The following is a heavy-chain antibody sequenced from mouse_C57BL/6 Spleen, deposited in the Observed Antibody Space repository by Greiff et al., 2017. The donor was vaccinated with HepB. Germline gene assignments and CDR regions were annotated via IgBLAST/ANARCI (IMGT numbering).Heavy chain of an antibody. V-gene: IGHV1-50*01. Sequence: QVQLQQPGAELVKPGASVKLSCKASGYTFTSYWMQWVKQRPGQGLEWIGEIDPSDSYTNYNQKFKAKATLTVDTSSSTAYMQLSSLTSEDSAVYYCARSSITTVYFDYWGQGTTLTVSS. CDR3: ARSSITTVYFDY. CDR2: IDPSDSYT. J-gene: IGHJ2*01. CDR1: GYTFTSYW. D-gene: IGHD1-1*01.